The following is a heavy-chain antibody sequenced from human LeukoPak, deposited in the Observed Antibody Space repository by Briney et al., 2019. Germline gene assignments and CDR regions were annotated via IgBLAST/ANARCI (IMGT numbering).Heavy chain of an antibody. CDR2: IYYSGST. D-gene: IGHD2-15*01. CDR1: GGSISSSSYY. J-gene: IGHJ2*01. CDR3: AGPKYCSGGSCYSGWYFDL. Sequence: SETLSLTCTVSGGSISSSSYYWGWIRQPPGKGLEWIGSIYYSGSTYYHPSLKSRVTISVDTSKNQFSLKLSSVTAADTAVYYCAGPKYCSGGSCYSGWYFDLWGRGTLVTVSS. V-gene: IGHV4-39*01.